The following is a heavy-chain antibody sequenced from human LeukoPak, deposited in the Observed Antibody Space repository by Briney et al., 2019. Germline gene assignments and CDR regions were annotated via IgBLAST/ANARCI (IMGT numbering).Heavy chain of an antibody. Sequence: GGSLRLSCAASGFTFSSYEMNWVRQAPGEGLEWVSSISSSSRYIYYADSMKGRFTISRDNAKNSLFLQMNSLRAEDTAVYYCARVAEAAAFDYWGQGTLVTVSS. CDR1: GFTFSSYE. CDR3: ARVAEAAAFDY. V-gene: IGHV3-21*01. CDR2: ISSSSRYI. J-gene: IGHJ4*02. D-gene: IGHD6-13*01.